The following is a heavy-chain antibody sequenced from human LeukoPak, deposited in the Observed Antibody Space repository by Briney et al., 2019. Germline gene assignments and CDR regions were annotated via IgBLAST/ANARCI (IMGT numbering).Heavy chain of an antibody. J-gene: IGHJ4*02. V-gene: IGHV4-4*02. CDR1: GGSISRSNW. CDR2: IHDTGST. CDR3: ATYYDIFSGYTFDY. Sequence: SGTLSLTCTVSGGSISRSNWWSWVRQPPGKGLEWIGEIHDTGSTNYNPPLKSRVTMSLDKSKNQFSLHLNSVTAADTAVYYCATYYDIFSGYTFDYWGQGTLVAVSS. D-gene: IGHD3-9*01.